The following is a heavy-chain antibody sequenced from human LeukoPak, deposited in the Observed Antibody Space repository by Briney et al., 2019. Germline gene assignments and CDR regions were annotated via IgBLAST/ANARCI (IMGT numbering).Heavy chain of an antibody. V-gene: IGHV3-30*07. Sequence: DSVKGRFTISRDNSKNTLYLQMNSLRAEDTAVYYCARDVGYYYDSSGYYYPNNWFDPWGQGTLVTVSS. D-gene: IGHD3-22*01. J-gene: IGHJ5*02. CDR3: ARDVGYYYDSSGYYYPNNWFDP.